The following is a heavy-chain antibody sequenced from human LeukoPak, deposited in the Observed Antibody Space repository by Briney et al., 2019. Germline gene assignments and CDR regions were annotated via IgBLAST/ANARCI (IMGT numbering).Heavy chain of an antibody. J-gene: IGHJ5*01. CDR2: ISSSGHTI. CDR3: AQTGRNNYFDS. Sequence: GGSLRLSCAASGFTFSTYSMNWVRQAPGEGLDWLACISSSGHTIYYAESVRGRFTISRDNAKNSLYLQLNSLRPEDTAVYYCAQTGRNNYFDSWGQGTLVTVSS. CDR1: GFTFSTYS. V-gene: IGHV3-48*04.